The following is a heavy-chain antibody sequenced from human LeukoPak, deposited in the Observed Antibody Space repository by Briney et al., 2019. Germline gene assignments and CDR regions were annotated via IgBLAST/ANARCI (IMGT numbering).Heavy chain of an antibody. J-gene: IGHJ4*02. CDR3: ARAPLTMVRGVIPYYFDY. CDR2: INHSGST. Sequence: SETLSLTCAVYGGSFSGYYWSWIRQPPGKGLEWIGEINHSGSTNYNPSLKSRVTISVDTSKNQFSLKPSSVTAADTAVYYCARAPLTMVRGVIPYYFDYWGQGTLVTVSS. D-gene: IGHD3-10*01. CDR1: GGSFSGYY. V-gene: IGHV4-34*01.